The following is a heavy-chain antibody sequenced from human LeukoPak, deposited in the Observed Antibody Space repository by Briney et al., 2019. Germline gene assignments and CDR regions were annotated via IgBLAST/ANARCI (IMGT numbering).Heavy chain of an antibody. D-gene: IGHD6-19*01. J-gene: IGHJ4*02. V-gene: IGHV3-48*03. CDR2: ISSSGSSI. CDR1: GFTFSGYE. Sequence: PGGALRLSCAASGFTFSGYEMNGVRQAPGKGREWVSYISSSGSSIYYADSVKGRFTISRDNAKNSLYLQMNSLRAEDTAVYYCARALSGWYAYWGQGTLVTVSS. CDR3: ARALSGWYAY.